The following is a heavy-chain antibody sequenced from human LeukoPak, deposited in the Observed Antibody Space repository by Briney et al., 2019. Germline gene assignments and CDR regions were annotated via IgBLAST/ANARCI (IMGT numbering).Heavy chain of an antibody. CDR2: IYYSGST. Sequence: PSETLSLTCTVSGGSISSGGYYWSWIRQHPGKGLEWIGYIYYSGSTYYNPSLKSRVTISVDTSKNQFSLKLSSVTAADTAVYYCASQSSSWYWDLYYFDYWGQGTLVTVSS. J-gene: IGHJ4*02. V-gene: IGHV4-31*03. D-gene: IGHD6-13*01. CDR3: ASQSSSWYWDLYYFDY. CDR1: GGSISSGGYY.